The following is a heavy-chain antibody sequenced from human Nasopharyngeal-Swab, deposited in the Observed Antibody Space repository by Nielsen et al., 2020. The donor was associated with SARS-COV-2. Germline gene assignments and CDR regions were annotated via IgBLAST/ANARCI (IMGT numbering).Heavy chain of an antibody. CDR3: AKGEYSSASGAFDI. D-gene: IGHD5-18*01. CDR1: GFTFDDYA. CDR2: ISWNSGSI. V-gene: IGHV3-9*01. Sequence: SLKISCAASGFTFDDYAMHWVRQAPGKGLEWVSGISWNSGSIGYADSVKGRFTISRDNAKNSLYLQMNSLRAEDTALYYCAKGEYSSASGAFDIWGQGTMVTVSS. J-gene: IGHJ3*02.